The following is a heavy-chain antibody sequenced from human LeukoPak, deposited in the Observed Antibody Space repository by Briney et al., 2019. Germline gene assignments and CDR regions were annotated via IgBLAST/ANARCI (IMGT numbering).Heavy chain of an antibody. CDR1: GYSFTSYW. J-gene: IGHJ5*02. CDR3: ARFSAPSFEKNWFDP. CDR2: IDPSDSYT. D-gene: IGHD3-16*01. V-gene: IGHV5-10-1*01. Sequence: GESLKISCKGSGYSFTSYWISWVRQMPGKGLEWMGRIDPSDSYTNYSPSFQGHVTISADKSITTAYVQWSSLKASDTAMYYCARFSAPSFEKNWFDPWGQGTLVAVSS.